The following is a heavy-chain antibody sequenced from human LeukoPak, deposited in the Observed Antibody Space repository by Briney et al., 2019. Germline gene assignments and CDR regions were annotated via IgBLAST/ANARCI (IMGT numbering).Heavy chain of an antibody. CDR3: DRDRSSGWGGFDY. J-gene: IGHJ4*02. CDR2: ISSTSSYI. V-gene: IGHV3-21*01. D-gene: IGHD6-19*01. Sequence: GGSLRLSCAASGFTFSSYSMNWVRQAAGKGLEWVASISSTSSYIYYADSVKGRFTISRDNDKKLMCLKVNSLGGEDRAVYYCDRDRSSGWGGFDYWGQGTLVTVSS. CDR1: GFTFSSYS.